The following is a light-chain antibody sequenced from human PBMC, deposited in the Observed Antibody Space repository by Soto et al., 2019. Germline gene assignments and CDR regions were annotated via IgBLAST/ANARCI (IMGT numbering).Light chain of an antibody. CDR3: QQSLSYPPWT. CDR2: AAS. V-gene: IGKV1-39*01. J-gene: IGKJ1*01. CDR1: QSISVW. Sequence: DSVMTQSPSTLSASLGYRFTITCRASQSISVWLAWYQQKAGKAPNLLIYAASSLHSGVPSRFSGSGSGTDFTLTISSLQPEDFATYYCQQSLSYPPWTFGHGTKVDIK.